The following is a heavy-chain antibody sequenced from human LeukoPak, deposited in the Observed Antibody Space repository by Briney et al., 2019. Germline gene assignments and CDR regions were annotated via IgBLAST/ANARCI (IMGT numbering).Heavy chain of an antibody. Sequence: ASVKVSCKASGGTSSSYAISWVRQAPGQGLEWMGRIIPILGIANYAQKFLGRVTITADKSTSTAYMELSSLRSEDTAVYYCARGFRGDRIDYWGQGTLVTVSS. CDR3: ARGFRGDRIDY. CDR2: IIPILGIA. CDR1: GGTSSSYA. D-gene: IGHD2-21*02. V-gene: IGHV1-69*04. J-gene: IGHJ4*02.